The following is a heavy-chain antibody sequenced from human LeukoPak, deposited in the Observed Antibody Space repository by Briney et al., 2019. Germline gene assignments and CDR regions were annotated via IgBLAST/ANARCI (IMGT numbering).Heavy chain of an antibody. Sequence: GGSLSLSCAASGFTFSSRSMNWIRQTPGKGLQWISYITSTGSTIYYAESVKGRFIISRDNAKNSLYLEMNSLRDEDTAVYHCARGGPTYGFFDYWGQGALVTVSS. CDR1: GFTFSSRS. CDR3: ARGGPTYGFFDY. J-gene: IGHJ4*02. CDR2: ITSTGSTI. D-gene: IGHD3-10*01. V-gene: IGHV3-48*02.